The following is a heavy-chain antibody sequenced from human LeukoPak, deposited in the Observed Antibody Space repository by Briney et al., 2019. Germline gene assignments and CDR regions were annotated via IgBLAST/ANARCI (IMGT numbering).Heavy chain of an antibody. CDR3: ARHDCCYDFWSGYYERGDAFDI. CDR2: IIPIFGTA. D-gene: IGHD3-3*01. CDR1: GGTFSSYA. V-gene: IGHV1-69*05. Sequence: SVKVSCKASGGTFSSYAISWVRQAPGQGLEWMGGIIPIFGTANYAQKFQGRVTITTDESTSTAYMELSSLRSEDTAVYYCARHDCCYDFWSGYYERGDAFDIWGQGTMVTVSS. J-gene: IGHJ3*02.